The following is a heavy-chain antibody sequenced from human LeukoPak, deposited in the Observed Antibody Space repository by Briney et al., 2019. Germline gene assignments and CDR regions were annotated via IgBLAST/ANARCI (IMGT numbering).Heavy chain of an antibody. Sequence: KAGGSLRLSCAASGFTFISYEMNWVRQAPGKGLEWVSYISSSGNTIYYADSVKGRFTISRDNAKNSLYLQMNSLRAEDTAVYYCARVTPGADTGNFYYYHMDVWGKGTTVTVSS. CDR2: ISSSGNTI. V-gene: IGHV3-48*03. D-gene: IGHD3-10*01. CDR3: ARVTPGADTGNFYYYHMDV. J-gene: IGHJ6*03. CDR1: GFTFISYE.